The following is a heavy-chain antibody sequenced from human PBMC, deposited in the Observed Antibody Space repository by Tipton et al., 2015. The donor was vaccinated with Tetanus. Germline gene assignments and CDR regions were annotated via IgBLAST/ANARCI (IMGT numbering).Heavy chain of an antibody. D-gene: IGHD1-26*01. Sequence: TLSLTCTVSGGSISSGGYYWSWIRQHPGKGLEWIGDIYYSGSTYYNPSLKSRVTISVDTSKNQFSLQLNSETAADTAVYYCARDQARGARGWNCFYFWGQGTLATVSS. J-gene: IGHJ4*02. V-gene: IGHV4-31*03. CDR1: GGSISSGGYY. CDR2: IYYSGST. CDR3: ARDQARGARGWNCFYF.